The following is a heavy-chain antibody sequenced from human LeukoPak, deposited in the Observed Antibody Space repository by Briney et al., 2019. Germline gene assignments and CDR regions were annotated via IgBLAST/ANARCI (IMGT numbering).Heavy chain of an antibody. CDR2: IRYDGSNK. Sequence: GGSLRLSCAASGFTFSSYGMHWVRQAPGKGLEWVAFIRYDGSNKYYADSVRGRFTISRDNSKSTLSLQMNSLRAEDTAIYYCATYRQVLLPFQSWGQGTLVTVSS. D-gene: IGHD2-8*02. CDR3: ATYRQVLLPFQS. J-gene: IGHJ5*02. V-gene: IGHV3-30*02. CDR1: GFTFSSYG.